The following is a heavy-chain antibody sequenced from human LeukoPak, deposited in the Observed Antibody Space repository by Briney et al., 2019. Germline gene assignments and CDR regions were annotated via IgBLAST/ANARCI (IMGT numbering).Heavy chain of an antibody. V-gene: IGHV4-39*07. Sequence: PSETLSLTCTVSGGSISSTSYYWGWVRQPPGKGLEWIGSIHYSGTTYYNPSLKSRVTISLDTSKNQFSLELTSVTAADTAVFYCARVSGGSYFCYYYYMDIWGKGTTVTVSS. CDR2: IHYSGTT. J-gene: IGHJ6*03. CDR3: ARVSGGSYFCYYYYMDI. D-gene: IGHD1-26*01. CDR1: GGSISSTSYY.